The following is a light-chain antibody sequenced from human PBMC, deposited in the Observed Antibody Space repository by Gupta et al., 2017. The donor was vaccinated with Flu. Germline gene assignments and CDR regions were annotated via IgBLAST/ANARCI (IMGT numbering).Light chain of an antibody. CDR3: QAWDSSTWV. V-gene: IGLV3-1*01. CDR2: QDS. Sequence: SYELTQPPSVYVSPGQPDSIPCPGDKLGDKYPCWDQQKPGQPPVLVIYQDSKRPSGSPERFSGSNSGNTATLTIGGTQAMDEADYYCQAWDSSTWVFGGGTKLTVL. J-gene: IGLJ3*02. CDR1: KLGDKY.